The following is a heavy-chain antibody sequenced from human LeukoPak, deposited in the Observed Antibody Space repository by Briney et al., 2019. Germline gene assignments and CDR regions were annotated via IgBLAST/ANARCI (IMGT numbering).Heavy chain of an antibody. CDR2: IYSGGSA. Sequence: QPGGSLRLSCAASGFTVSTNYMGWVRQAPGKGLEWVSVIYSGGSAYYADSVEGRFTISRDNSKNTLYLQMNSLRAEDTAVYYCARKPTTPDDYWGQGTLVTVSS. J-gene: IGHJ4*02. CDR3: ARKPTTPDDY. D-gene: IGHD5-12*01. V-gene: IGHV3-66*01. CDR1: GFTVSTNY.